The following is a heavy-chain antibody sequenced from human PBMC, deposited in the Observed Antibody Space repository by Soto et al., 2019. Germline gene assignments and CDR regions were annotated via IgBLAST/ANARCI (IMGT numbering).Heavy chain of an antibody. D-gene: IGHD2-21*01. CDR2: INPSGGST. CDR3: VSSGDGSKGFSSSLDY. Sequence: ASVKVSCKASGYTFTSYYMHWVRQAPGQGLEWMGIINPSGGSTSYAQKFQGRVTMTRDTSTSTVYMELSSLRSEDTAVYYCVSSGDGSKGFSSSLDYWGQGTLLKVCS. CDR1: GYTFTSYY. V-gene: IGHV1-46*01. J-gene: IGHJ4*02.